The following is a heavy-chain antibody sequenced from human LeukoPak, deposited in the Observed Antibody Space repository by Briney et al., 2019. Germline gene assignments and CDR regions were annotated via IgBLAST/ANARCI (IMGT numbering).Heavy chain of an antibody. CDR2: INSDGSRT. CDR3: ARDAGYGDYGTYDY. V-gene: IGHV3-74*01. J-gene: IGHJ4*02. D-gene: IGHD4-17*01. CDR1: GFTFSTYW. Sequence: GGSLRLSCAASGFTFSTYWMHWVRQAPGKGLVWVSRINSDGSRTNYADSVKGRFTISRDNAKNTLFLQMNSLRAEDTAVYYCARDAGYGDYGTYDYWGQGTLVTVSS.